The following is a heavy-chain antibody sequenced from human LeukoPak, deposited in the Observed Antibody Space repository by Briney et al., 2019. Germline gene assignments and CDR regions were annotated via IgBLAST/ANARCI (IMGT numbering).Heavy chain of an antibody. CDR3: ARVRPDKPYSSSWYVYYMDV. CDR1: GGSISSGGYY. V-gene: IGHV4-61*02. CDR2: IYTSGST. J-gene: IGHJ6*03. D-gene: IGHD6-13*01. Sequence: SSETLSLTCTVSGGSISSGGYYWSWIRQPAGRGLEWIGRIYTSGSTNYNPSLKSRVTISVDTSKNQFSLKLSSVTAADTAVYYCARVRPDKPYSSSWYVYYMDVWGKGTTVTVSS.